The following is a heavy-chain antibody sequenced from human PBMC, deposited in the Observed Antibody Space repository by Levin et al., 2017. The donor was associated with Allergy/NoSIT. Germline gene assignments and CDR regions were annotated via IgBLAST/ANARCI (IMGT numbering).Heavy chain of an antibody. J-gene: IGHJ3*02. V-gene: IGHV4-34*01. CDR1: GGSFSGYY. CDR3: ARPHIDCSGGSCYKSAFDI. Sequence: ESLKISCAVYGGSFSGYYWSWIRQPPGKGLEWIGEINHSGSTNYNPSLKSRVTISVDTSKNQFSLKLSSVTAADTAVYYCARPHIDCSGGSCYKSAFDIWGQGTMVTVSS. CDR2: INHSGST. D-gene: IGHD2-15*01.